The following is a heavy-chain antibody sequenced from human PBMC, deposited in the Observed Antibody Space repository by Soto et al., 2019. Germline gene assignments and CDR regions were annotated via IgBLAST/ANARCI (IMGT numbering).Heavy chain of an antibody. CDR3: AKYSRMGTGDPGYYYYYGMDV. D-gene: IGHD2-21*02. J-gene: IGHJ6*02. CDR1: GFTFSSYG. V-gene: IGHV3-30*18. CDR2: ISYDGSNK. Sequence: GGSLRLSCAASGFTFSSYGMHWVRQAPGKGLEWVAVISYDGSNKYYADSVKGRFTISRDNSKNTLYLQMNSLRAEDTAVYYCAKYSRMGTGDPGYYYYYGMDVWGQGTTVTVSS.